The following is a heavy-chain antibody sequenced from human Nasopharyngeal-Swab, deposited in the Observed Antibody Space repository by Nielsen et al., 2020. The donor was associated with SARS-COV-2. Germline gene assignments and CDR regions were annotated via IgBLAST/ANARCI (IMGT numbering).Heavy chain of an antibody. D-gene: IGHD2-15*01. CDR3: ARDRGGLGCSSGSCYYFDY. V-gene: IGHV3-74*01. Sequence: GESLKISCAASGFTFSRYWMHWVRQVPGKGLVWVSRIDTDGSTTDHADSVKGRFTISRDNSKNTLYLQMNSLRAEDTAVYYCARDRGGLGCSSGSCYYFDYWGQGSLVTVSS. CDR2: IDTDGSTT. J-gene: IGHJ4*02. CDR1: GFTFSRYW.